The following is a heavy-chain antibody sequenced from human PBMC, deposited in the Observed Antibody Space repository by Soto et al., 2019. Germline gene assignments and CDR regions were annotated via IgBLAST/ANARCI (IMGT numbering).Heavy chain of an antibody. Sequence: QVQLVQSGAEVKKPGSSVKVSCKASGGTFSSYTISWVRQAPGQGLEWMGRIIPILGIANYAQKFQGSVTITADKSTSTAYMELSSLRSEDTAVYYCERDEYYYGSGAFFDYWGQGTLVTVSS. V-gene: IGHV1-69*08. J-gene: IGHJ4*02. CDR2: IIPILGIA. CDR1: GGTFSSYT. D-gene: IGHD3-10*01. CDR3: ERDEYYYGSGAFFDY.